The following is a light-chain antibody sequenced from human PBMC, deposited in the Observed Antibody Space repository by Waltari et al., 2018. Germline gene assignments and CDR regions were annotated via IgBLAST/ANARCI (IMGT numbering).Light chain of an antibody. CDR3: QKYFSAPWT. Sequence: DIVMTQSPDSLAVSLGERATINCKSSQSVLHSSNNKNYLAWYQQKPGQPPNLLIYWASTRESGVPDRFSGSGSGTDFTLTISSLQAEDVAVYYCQKYFSAPWTFGQGTKVEIK. CDR2: WAS. CDR1: QSVLHSSNNKNY. V-gene: IGKV4-1*01. J-gene: IGKJ1*01.